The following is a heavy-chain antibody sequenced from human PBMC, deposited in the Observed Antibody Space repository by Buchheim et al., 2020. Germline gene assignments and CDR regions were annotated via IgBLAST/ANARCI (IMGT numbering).Heavy chain of an antibody. V-gene: IGHV3-30-3*01. CDR3: ARALCCYGSGSHYYYYYGMDV. Sequence: QVQLVESGGGVVQPGRSLRLSCAASGFTFSSYAMHWVRQAPGKGLEWVAVISYDGSNKYYADSVKGRFTISRDNSKNKLDLQMNSLRAEDTAVYYCARALCCYGSGSHYYYYYGMDVWGQGTT. CDR1: GFTFSSYA. D-gene: IGHD3-10*01. CDR2: ISYDGSNK. J-gene: IGHJ6*02.